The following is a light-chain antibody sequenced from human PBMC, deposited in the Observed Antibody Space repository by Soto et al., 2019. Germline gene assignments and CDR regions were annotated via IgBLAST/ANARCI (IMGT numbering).Light chain of an antibody. CDR2: GNY. V-gene: IGLV1-40*01. J-gene: IGLJ2*01. Sequence: QSVLTQPPSVSGAPGQRVTISCTGSDSNIGANYDLQWYQHLPGTPPKLLIYGNYNRPSGVPDRFSRSQSGTSASLTITGLQAEDGADYYCQSYDSIRSGVVFGGGTKLTVL. CDR1: DSNIGANYD. CDR3: QSYDSIRSGVV.